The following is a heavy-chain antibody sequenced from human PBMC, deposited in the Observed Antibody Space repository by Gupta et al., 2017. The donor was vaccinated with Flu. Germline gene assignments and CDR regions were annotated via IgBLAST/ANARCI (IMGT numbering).Heavy chain of an antibody. CDR2: INHSGTT. Sequence: QVQLQQWGAGLLKPSETLSLTCAVYGGSFTGHYWSWIRQSPGRGLEWIGEINHSGTTYYNPSPKSRVTISADTSKNHFSLKLTSVTAADTSVYYCARGRGSGRLGYWESWGQGTLVSVSS. CDR1: GGSFTGHY. D-gene: IGHD3-10*01. J-gene: IGHJ5*02. CDR3: ARGRGSGRLGYWES. V-gene: IGHV4-34*01.